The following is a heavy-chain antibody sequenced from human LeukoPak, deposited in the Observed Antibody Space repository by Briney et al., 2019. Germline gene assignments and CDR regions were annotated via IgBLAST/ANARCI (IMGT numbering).Heavy chain of an antibody. J-gene: IGHJ4*02. V-gene: IGHV1-69*13. Sequence: SVKVSCKASGGTFSSYAISWVRQAPGQGLEWMGGIIPIFGTANYAQKFQGRVTITADESTSTAYMELSSLRSDDAAVYYCARDSAPGDTYGLLGIDSWGQGTLVTVSS. CDR3: ARDSAPGDTYGLLGIDS. CDR1: GGTFSSYA. D-gene: IGHD5-18*01. CDR2: IIPIFGTA.